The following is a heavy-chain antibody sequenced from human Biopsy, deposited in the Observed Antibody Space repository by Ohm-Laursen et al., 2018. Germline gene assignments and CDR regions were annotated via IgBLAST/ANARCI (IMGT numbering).Heavy chain of an antibody. V-gene: IGHV1-2*02. CDR3: ARVPAYPSIDGYYGLDL. D-gene: IGHD3-9*01. CDR2: INPNSGNA. Sequence: ASVKVSCKASGYTFAGYYLHWVRQAPGHGLEWMGWINPNSGNANYAQSFQGRLTVTRDSSISTAYMELTSLTFDDTAIYYCARVPAYPSIDGYYGLDLWGQGTTVIVSS. CDR1: GYTFAGYY. J-gene: IGHJ6*02.